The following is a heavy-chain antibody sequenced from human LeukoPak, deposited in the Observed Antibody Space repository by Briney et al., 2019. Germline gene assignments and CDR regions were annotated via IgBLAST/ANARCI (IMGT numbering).Heavy chain of an antibody. CDR1: GGTFSSYA. Sequence: ASVKVSCKASGGTFSSYAISWVRQAPGQGLEWMGRIIPILGIANYAQKFQGRVTITADKSTSTAYMELSSLRSEDTAVYYCARDPHYYGSGSYYREEYFDYWGQGTLVTVSS. D-gene: IGHD3-10*01. J-gene: IGHJ4*02. CDR3: ARDPHYYGSGSYYREEYFDY. V-gene: IGHV1-69*04. CDR2: IIPILGIA.